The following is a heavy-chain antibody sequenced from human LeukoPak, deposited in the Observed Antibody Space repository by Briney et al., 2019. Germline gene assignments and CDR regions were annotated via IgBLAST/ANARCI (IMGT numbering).Heavy chain of an antibody. D-gene: IGHD3-22*01. Sequence: PGGSLRLSCAASGFTFYVYATHCVRQAPGKGLEWVSSINWNSGSIGYADSVKGRFTISRDNAKNSLYLQMNSLRAEDMALYYCAIDMRVKGYYYDSSDAFDIWGQGTMVTVSS. CDR3: AIDMRVKGYYYDSSDAFDI. CDR1: GFTFYVYA. CDR2: INWNSGSI. V-gene: IGHV3-9*03. J-gene: IGHJ3*02.